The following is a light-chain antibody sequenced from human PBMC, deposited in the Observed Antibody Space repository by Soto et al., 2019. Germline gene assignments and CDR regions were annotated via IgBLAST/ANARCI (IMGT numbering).Light chain of an antibody. CDR3: QQYYSTPVT. Sequence: DIVMTQSPDSLAVSLGERATINCKSSQSVLYSSNNQNYLAWYQQKPGQPPKLLIYWASTRESGVPDRFSGSGSVTDFTLTISSLQAEDVAVYHCQQYYSTPVTFGPGTKVDIK. CDR2: WAS. V-gene: IGKV4-1*01. J-gene: IGKJ3*01. CDR1: QSVLYSSNNQNY.